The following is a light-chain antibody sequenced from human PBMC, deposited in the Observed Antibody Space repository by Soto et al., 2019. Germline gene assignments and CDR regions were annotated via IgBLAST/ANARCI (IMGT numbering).Light chain of an antibody. CDR2: EVS. V-gene: IGLV2-8*01. CDR3: SSFAGNTNLV. J-gene: IGLJ2*01. CDR1: SSDVGGYNY. Sequence: QSALTQPPSASGSPGQSVTISCTGTSSDVGGYNYVSWYQQHPGNAPKLMISEVSKRPSGVPDRFSGSKSGNTASLTVSGLQAEDEADYYCSSFAGNTNLVFGGGTKLTV.